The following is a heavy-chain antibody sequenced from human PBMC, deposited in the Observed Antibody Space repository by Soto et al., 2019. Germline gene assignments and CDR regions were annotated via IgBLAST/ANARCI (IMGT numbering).Heavy chain of an antibody. CDR3: ARWDYGYYARFDY. V-gene: IGHV1-8*01. CDR2: MNPNSGNT. D-gene: IGHD4-17*01. CDR1: GYTFTSHD. Sequence: QVQLVQSGAEVKKSGASVKVSCKASGYTFTSHDINWVRQATGQGLEWMGWMNPNSGNTGYAQKFQGRVTMTRNTSISTGYMEVSSLRSEDTAVYYCARWDYGYYARFDYWGQGTLVTVSS. J-gene: IGHJ4*02.